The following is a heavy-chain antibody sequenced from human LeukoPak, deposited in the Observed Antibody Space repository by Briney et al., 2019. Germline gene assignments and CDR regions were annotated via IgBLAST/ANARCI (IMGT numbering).Heavy chain of an antibody. CDR1: GGSISSYY. Sequence: PSETLSLTCTVSGGSISSYYWSWIRQPAGKGLEWLGRIYTSGSTNYNPSLKSRVTMSVDTSKNQFSLKLSSVTAADTAVYYCARGVSGSGSKVNWFDPWGQGTLVTVSS. CDR2: IYTSGST. CDR3: ARGVSGSGSKVNWFDP. D-gene: IGHD3-10*01. V-gene: IGHV4-4*07. J-gene: IGHJ5*02.